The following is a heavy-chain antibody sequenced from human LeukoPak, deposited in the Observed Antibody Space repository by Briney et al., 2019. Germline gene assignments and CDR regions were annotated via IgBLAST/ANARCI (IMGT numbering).Heavy chain of an antibody. CDR2: ICHSGST. D-gene: IGHD6-13*01. CDR1: GYSISSGYY. CDR3: ARLGIAALGWFDP. V-gene: IGHV4-38-2*01. J-gene: IGHJ5*02. Sequence: KPSETLSLTCAVSGYSISSGYYWSWIRQPPGEGVKWIGSICHSGSTYYNPSLKSRVNISVDTSKNQFSLKLSAVTAADTAVYYCARLGIAALGWFDPWGQGTLVTVSS.